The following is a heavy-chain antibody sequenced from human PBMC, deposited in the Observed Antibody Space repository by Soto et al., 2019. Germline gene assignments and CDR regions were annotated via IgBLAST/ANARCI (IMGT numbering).Heavy chain of an antibody. CDR1: GYTFTSYG. J-gene: IGHJ6*02. V-gene: IGHV1-3*01. CDR3: ARAIFGVVPLVYYYYYGMDV. Sequence: ASVKVSCKASGYTFTSYGISWVRQAPGQRLEWMGWINAGNGNTKYSQKFQGRVTITRDTSASTAYMELSSLRSEDTAVYYCARAIFGVVPLVYYYYYGMDVWGQGTTVTVSS. D-gene: IGHD3-3*02. CDR2: INAGNGNT.